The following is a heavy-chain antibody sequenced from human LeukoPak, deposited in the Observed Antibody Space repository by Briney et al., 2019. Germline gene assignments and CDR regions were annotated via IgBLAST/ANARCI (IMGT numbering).Heavy chain of an antibody. J-gene: IGHJ4*02. Sequence: SETLSLTCTVSGGSISSYYWSWIRQPAGKGLEWIGRIYTSGSTNYNPTLKSRVTMSVDTSKNQFSLKLSSVTAADTAVYYCARGGAVAHYFDYWGQGTLVTVSS. CDR1: GGSISSYY. CDR3: ARGGAVAHYFDY. CDR2: IYTSGST. V-gene: IGHV4-4*07. D-gene: IGHD6-19*01.